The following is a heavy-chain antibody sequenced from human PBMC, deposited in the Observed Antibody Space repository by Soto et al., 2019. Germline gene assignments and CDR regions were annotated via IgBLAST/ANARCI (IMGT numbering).Heavy chain of an antibody. J-gene: IGHJ4*02. CDR3: ARDTGAVPGTGIFDY. Sequence: GGSLRLSCAASGFTFSYYTMNWVRQAPGKGLEWVSSIFTGSSYIFYADSVKGRFTISRDNAKNSLYLQMNSLRAEDTAVYYCARDTGAVPGTGIFDYWGQGILVTVSS. D-gene: IGHD6-19*01. CDR1: GFTFSYYT. V-gene: IGHV3-21*01. CDR2: IFTGSSYI.